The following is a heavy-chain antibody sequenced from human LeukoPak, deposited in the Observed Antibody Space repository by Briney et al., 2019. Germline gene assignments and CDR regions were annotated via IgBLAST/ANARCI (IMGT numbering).Heavy chain of an antibody. CDR1: GLTFTTFG. CDR3: ARALNLLDPVTLDY. CDR2: IYSSSTTI. D-gene: IGHD1-1*01. J-gene: IGHJ4*02. Sequence: GGSLRLSCAASGLTFTTFGMNWVRQAPGKGLEWLSYIYSSSTTIYYADSVRGRFTISRDNAKNSLFLQTNSLRAEDTAVYYCARALNLLDPVTLDYWGQGTLVTVSS. V-gene: IGHV3-48*01.